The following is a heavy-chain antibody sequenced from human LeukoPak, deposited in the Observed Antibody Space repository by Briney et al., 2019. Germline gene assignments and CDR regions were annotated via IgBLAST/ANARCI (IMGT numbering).Heavy chain of an antibody. V-gene: IGHV3-13*01. CDR3: ASTTYYYGSGSYY. CDR2: IGTAGDT. CDR1: GFTFSSYD. J-gene: IGHJ4*02. D-gene: IGHD3-10*01. Sequence: GGSLRLSCAASGFTFSSYDMHWVRQATGEGLGWVSAIGTAGDTYYPGSVKGRLTISRENAKNSLYLQMNSLRAGDTAVYYCASTTYYYGSGSYYWGQGTLVTVSS.